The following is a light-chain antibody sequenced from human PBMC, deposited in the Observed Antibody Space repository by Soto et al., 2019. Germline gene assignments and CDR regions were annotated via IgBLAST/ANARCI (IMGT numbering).Light chain of an antibody. CDR3: QQYSNWPPFT. V-gene: IGKV1-39*01. J-gene: IGKJ5*01. Sequence: DIQMTQSPSTLSASVGDRVTITCRASQNIRTYLTWYQQKPGKGPTVLIYAASTLQRGVPSRFSGSGSGTEFTLTISSLQSEDFAVYYCQQYSNWPPFTFGQGTRLEIK. CDR1: QNIRTY. CDR2: AAS.